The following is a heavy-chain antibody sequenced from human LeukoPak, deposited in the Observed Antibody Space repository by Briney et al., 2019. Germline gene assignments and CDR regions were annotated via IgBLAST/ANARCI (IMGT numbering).Heavy chain of an antibody. V-gene: IGHV3-23*01. CDR3: ARRAGDYSHPYDY. CDR2: ISGSGGST. J-gene: IGHJ4*02. CDR1: GFTFSSYG. D-gene: IGHD3-22*01. Sequence: PGGSLRLSCAASGFTFSSYGMSWVRQAPGKGLEWVSAISGSGGSTYYADSVKGRFTISRDNSKNTVHLQMNSLRAEDTAMYYRARRAGDYSHPYDYWGQGTLVTVSS.